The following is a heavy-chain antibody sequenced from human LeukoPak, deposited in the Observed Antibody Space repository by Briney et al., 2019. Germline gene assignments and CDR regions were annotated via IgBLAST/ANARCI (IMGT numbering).Heavy chain of an antibody. CDR3: ARDGLVGSYNY. J-gene: IGHJ4*02. CDR1: GFTFSTYS. V-gene: IGHV3-21*01. Sequence: PGGSLRLSCAASGFTFSTYSMNWVRQAPGKGLEWVSSISSGSSYIYYADSVKGRFTISRDNAKSSLYLQMNSLRAEDTAVYYCARDGLVGSYNYWGQGTLVTVSS. D-gene: IGHD3-10*01. CDR2: ISSGSSYI.